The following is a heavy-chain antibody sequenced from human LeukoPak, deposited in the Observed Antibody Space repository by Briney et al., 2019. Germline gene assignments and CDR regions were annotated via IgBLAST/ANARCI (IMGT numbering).Heavy chain of an antibody. D-gene: IGHD6-19*01. V-gene: IGHV3-9*01. J-gene: IGHJ4*02. CDR1: GFIFNNYA. CDR2: ISWNSGSI. CDR3: AKDNRRHYTSGPNPDSLH. Sequence: GGSLRLSCAGSGFIFNNYAMHWVRQPPGKGLEWVSGISWNSGSIDYADSVKGRFTIPRDNAKNSLYLQMNSLRVEDTAFYYCAKDNRRHYTSGPNPDSLHWGQGALVTVSS.